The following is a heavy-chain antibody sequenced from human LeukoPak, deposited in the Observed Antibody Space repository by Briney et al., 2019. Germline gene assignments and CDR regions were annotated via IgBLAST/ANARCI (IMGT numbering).Heavy chain of an antibody. CDR1: GLTVTDNY. V-gene: IGHV3-53*01. CDR2: IFPDGRT. CDR3: ARTNPVYGDFDY. D-gene: IGHD4-17*01. Sequence: PGGSLRLSCAASGLTVTDNYFSWVRQAPGKGLEWVSVIFPDGRTYHADSVKGRFTISRDNSKNTLPLQMNSLRADDTALYHCARTNPVYGDFDYWGQGILVTVSS. J-gene: IGHJ4*02.